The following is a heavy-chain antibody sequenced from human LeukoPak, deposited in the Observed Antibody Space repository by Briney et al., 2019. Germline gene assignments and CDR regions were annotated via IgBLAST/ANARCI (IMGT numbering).Heavy chain of an antibody. V-gene: IGHV1-8*03. CDR3: ARSVGDYDFWSGYYHY. CDR2: MNPNSGNT. J-gene: IGHJ4*02. Sequence: VASVKVSCKASGYTFTSYDINWVRQATGQGLEWMGWMNPNSGNTGYAQKFQGGVTITRNTSISTAYMELSSLRSEDTAVYYCARSVGDYDFWSGYYHYWGQGTLVTVSS. CDR1: GYTFTSYD. D-gene: IGHD3-3*01.